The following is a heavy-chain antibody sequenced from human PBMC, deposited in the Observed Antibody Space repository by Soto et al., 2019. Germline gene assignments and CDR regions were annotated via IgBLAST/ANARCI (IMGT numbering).Heavy chain of an antibody. J-gene: IGHJ1*01. CDR3: AHTIVAMSGFVS. Sequence: QITLKESGPTQVNPTQTLTLTCSFSGFSLSTSGMGVGWIRQPPGQALEWLALITWDGDERYGPSLRNRLSTTRDTSKNQVVITMTNVDLVDTATYYCAHTIVAMSGFVSWGQGALVSVSS. CDR1: GFSLSTSGMG. CDR2: ITWDGDE. V-gene: IGHV2-5*05. D-gene: IGHD2-21*01.